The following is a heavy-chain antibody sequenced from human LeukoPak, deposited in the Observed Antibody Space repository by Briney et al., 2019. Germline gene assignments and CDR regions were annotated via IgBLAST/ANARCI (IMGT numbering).Heavy chain of an antibody. D-gene: IGHD3-22*01. CDR1: GDSISSGDYD. CDR2: ISSSGST. V-gene: IGHV4-61*02. J-gene: IGHJ3*02. CDR3: ARGPYSYDSSGAFDI. Sequence: PSETLSLTCTVSGDSISSGDYDWRWIRQPAGKGLEWIGRISSSGSTNYNPSLESRVTISVDTSKNLFSLKLSSVTAADTAVYFCARGPYSYDSSGAFDIWGQGTMVTVSS.